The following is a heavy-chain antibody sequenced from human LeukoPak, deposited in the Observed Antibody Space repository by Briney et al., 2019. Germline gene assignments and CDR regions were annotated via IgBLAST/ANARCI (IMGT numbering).Heavy chain of an antibody. CDR3: ATYINWVAGDV. D-gene: IGHD1-1*01. CDR1: GFTFTETW. CDR2: INHEGGGI. J-gene: IGHJ6*02. Sequence: GGSLRLSCAAAGFTFTETWMSWVRQAPGQGLEWVAHINHEGGGIQYVDSVKGRFTISRDNAKGSVYLQMNSLRAEDTAIYHCATYINWVAGDVWGQGTTVIVSS. V-gene: IGHV3-7*01.